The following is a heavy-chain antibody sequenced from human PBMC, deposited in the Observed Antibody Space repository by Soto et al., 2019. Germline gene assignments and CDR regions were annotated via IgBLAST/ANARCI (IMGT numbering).Heavy chain of an antibody. CDR3: AREPQSGNYFHYYGLDV. V-gene: IGHV4-59*12. Sequence: SETLSLTCTVSGGSISSYYWSWIRQPPGKGLEWIGYIYYSGSTNYNPSLKSRVTISVDTSKNQFSLQLSSVTPEDTAVYYCAREPQSGNYFHYYGLDVWGQGTTVTVSS. D-gene: IGHD1-26*01. J-gene: IGHJ6*02. CDR1: GGSISSYY. CDR2: IYYSGST.